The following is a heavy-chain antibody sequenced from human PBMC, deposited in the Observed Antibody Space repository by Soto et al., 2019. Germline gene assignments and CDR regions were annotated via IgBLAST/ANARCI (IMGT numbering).Heavy chain of an antibody. J-gene: IGHJ4*02. CDR2: IRSEAYGGTT. Sequence: GSLRLPCAVSGFNFGNYALSWVRQAPGKGPEWVGFIRSEAYGGTTDYAASVKGRFIISRDDSKSIAYLEINSLQTDDKAVYYCTRYYYESSGYYVYWGQGTPVTVYS. CDR3: TRYYYESSGYYVY. CDR1: GFNFGNYA. D-gene: IGHD3-22*01. V-gene: IGHV3-49*04.